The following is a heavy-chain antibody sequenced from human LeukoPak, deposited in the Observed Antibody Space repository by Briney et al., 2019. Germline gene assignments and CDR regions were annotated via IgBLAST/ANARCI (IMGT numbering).Heavy chain of an antibody. J-gene: IGHJ4*02. CDR3: ARELITMVRGIPGY. CDR2: IIPIFGTA. V-gene: IGHV1-69*05. CDR1: GGTFSSYA. Sequence: GASVKVSCKASGGTFSSYAISWVRQAPGQGLEWMGGIIPIFGTANYAQKFQGRVTMTRDTSISTAYMELSRLRYDDTAVYYCARELITMVRGIPGYWGQGTLVTVSS. D-gene: IGHD3-10*01.